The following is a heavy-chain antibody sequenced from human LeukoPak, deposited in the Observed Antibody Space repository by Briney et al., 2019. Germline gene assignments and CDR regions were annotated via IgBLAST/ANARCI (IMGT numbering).Heavy chain of an antibody. J-gene: IGHJ4*02. D-gene: IGHD3-22*01. Sequence: SETLSLTCTVSGVSISSGGYSWNWIRQPPGKDLEWIGYIYHSGNTYYNPSLKSRVTISVDRSKNQFSLKLTSVTAADTAVYYCAGGGDSSGFYYYFDSRGQGTLVTVSS. CDR2: IYHSGNT. CDR1: GVSISSGGYS. CDR3: AGGGDSSGFYYYFDS. V-gene: IGHV4-30-2*01.